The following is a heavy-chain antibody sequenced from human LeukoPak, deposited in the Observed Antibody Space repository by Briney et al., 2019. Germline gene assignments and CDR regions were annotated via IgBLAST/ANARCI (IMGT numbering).Heavy chain of an antibody. V-gene: IGHV3-64D*06. CDR2: ISSNGGST. CDR3: VKGGIVVLISAFDI. Sequence: PGGSLRLSCAASENTFRSAWMSWVRQAPGKGLEYVSTISSNGGSTYYADSVKGRFTISRDNSKNTLYLQMSSLRAEDTAVYYCVKGGIVVLISAFDIWGQGTMVTVSS. CDR1: ENTFRSAW. J-gene: IGHJ3*02. D-gene: IGHD3-22*01.